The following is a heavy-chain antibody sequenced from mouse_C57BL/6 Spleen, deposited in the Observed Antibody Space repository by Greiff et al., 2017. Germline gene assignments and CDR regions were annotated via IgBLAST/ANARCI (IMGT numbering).Heavy chain of an antibody. Sequence: DVKLVESEGGLVQPGSSMKLSCTASGFTFSDYYMAWVRQVPEKGLEWVANINYDGSSTYYLDSLKSRFIISRDNAKNILYLQMSSLKSEDTATYYCARDDGAMDDWGQGTSVTVSS. CDR3: ARDDGAMDD. J-gene: IGHJ4*01. CDR1: GFTFSDYY. CDR2: INYDGSST. V-gene: IGHV5-16*01. D-gene: IGHD2-3*01.